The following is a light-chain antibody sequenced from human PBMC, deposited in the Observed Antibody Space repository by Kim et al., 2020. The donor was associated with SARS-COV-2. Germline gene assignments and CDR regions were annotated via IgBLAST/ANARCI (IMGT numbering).Light chain of an antibody. CDR2: SNN. V-gene: IGLV1-44*01. J-gene: IGLJ3*02. CDR1: RSNIGSNT. Sequence: GQRVTISCSGSRSNIGSNTVNWYQQLPGTAPKLLIYSNNQRPSGLPDRFSGSKSGTSASLAISGLQSEDEADYYCAAWDDSLNGWVFGGGTKLTVL. CDR3: AAWDDSLNGWV.